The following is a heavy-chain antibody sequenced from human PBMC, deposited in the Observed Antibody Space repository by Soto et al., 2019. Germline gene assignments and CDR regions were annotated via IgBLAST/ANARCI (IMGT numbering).Heavy chain of an antibody. Sequence: GSLRLSCAASGFTFRTYAMNWVRQAPGKGLEWVSGISDTGGSTYYGDSVRGRFTISRDNSKNTLYLHMISVRAEDTAVYFCAKDRWGSIATASLLESWGQGALVTGSS. J-gene: IGHJ4*02. D-gene: IGHD6-25*01. V-gene: IGHV3-23*01. CDR2: ISDTGGST. CDR1: GFTFRTYA. CDR3: AKDRWGSIATASLLES.